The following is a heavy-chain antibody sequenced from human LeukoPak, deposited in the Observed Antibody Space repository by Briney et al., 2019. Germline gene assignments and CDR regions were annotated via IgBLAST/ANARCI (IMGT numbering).Heavy chain of an antibody. CDR2: ISSSSSYI. J-gene: IGHJ5*02. D-gene: IGHD3-9*01. Sequence: GGSLRLSCAASGFTFSSYSMNWVRQAPGKGLEWVSSISSSSSYIYYADSVKGRFTISRDNAKNSLYLQMNSLRAEDTAVYYCARDGILRYFDWLEQINWFDPWGQGTLVTVSS. V-gene: IGHV3-21*01. CDR3: ARDGILRYFDWLEQINWFDP. CDR1: GFTFSSYS.